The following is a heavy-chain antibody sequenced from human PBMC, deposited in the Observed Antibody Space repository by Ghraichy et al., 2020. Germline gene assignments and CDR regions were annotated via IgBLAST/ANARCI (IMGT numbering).Heavy chain of an antibody. CDR3: ARDVGIGAAGPWLGFDY. J-gene: IGHJ4*02. CDR2: VSSGATYI. V-gene: IGHV3-21*01. CDR1: GFTFSSYG. Sequence: GGSLRLSCAASGFTFSSYGMNWVRQAPGKGLEWVSYVSSGATYINYADSAKGRFTISRDNAKNSLYLQMKSLRVEDTAVYYCARDVGIGAAGPWLGFDYWCQGTLVTVSS. D-gene: IGHD6-13*01.